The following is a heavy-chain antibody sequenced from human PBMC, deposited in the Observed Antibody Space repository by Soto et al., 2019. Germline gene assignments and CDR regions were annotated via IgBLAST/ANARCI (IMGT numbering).Heavy chain of an antibody. CDR2: ISAHNGNT. J-gene: IGHJ4*02. CDR3: ARGRYGDY. D-gene: IGHD1-1*01. Sequence: QVHLVQSGAEVKNPGASVKVSCKGSGYDFTTYGITWVQQAPGQGLEWMAWISAHNGNTNYAPNLQGRVTVTRDTSTSTAYIELRSLRSDDTAVYYCARGRYGDYWGQGALVTVSS. CDR1: GYDFTTYG. V-gene: IGHV1-18*01.